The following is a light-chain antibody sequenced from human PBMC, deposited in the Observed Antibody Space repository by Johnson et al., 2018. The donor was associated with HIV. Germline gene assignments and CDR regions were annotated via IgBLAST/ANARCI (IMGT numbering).Light chain of an antibody. V-gene: IGLV1-51*01. J-gene: IGLJ1*01. CDR3: GTWDSSLSSYV. Sequence: QSALTQPPSVSAAPGQKVTISCSGSSSNIGNNYVSWYQQLPGTAPKLLIYDNNKRPSGIPDRFSGSKSGTSATLGITGLQTGDEADYYCGTWDSSLSSYVFGTGTTFTVL. CDR2: DNN. CDR1: SSNIGNNY.